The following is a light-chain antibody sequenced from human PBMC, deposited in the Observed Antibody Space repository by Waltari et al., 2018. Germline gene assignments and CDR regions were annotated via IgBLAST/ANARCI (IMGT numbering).Light chain of an antibody. Sequence: SCRASQSGSRFLAWYQQKPGLAPWLLISGASIRSTGSPARFCGSGSGTDFSLSISRLEPEEFAVYDGQKNDRLPGTFGQGTKVEIK. V-gene: IGKV3-20*01. J-gene: IGKJ1*01. CDR2: GAS. CDR3: QKNDRLPGT. CDR1: QSGSRF.